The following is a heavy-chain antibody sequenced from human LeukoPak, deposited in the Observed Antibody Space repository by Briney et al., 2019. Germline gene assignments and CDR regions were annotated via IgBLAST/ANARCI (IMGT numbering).Heavy chain of an antibody. D-gene: IGHD3-10*01. V-gene: IGHV3-9*01. Sequence: GGSLRLSCAASGFTFDDYAMHWVRQAPGKGLEWDSGISWNSGSIGYADSVKGRFTISRDNAKNSLYLQMNSLRAEDTALYYCAKDVGELLTFTDYWGQGTLVTVSS. J-gene: IGHJ4*02. CDR2: ISWNSGSI. CDR1: GFTFDDYA. CDR3: AKDVGELLTFTDY.